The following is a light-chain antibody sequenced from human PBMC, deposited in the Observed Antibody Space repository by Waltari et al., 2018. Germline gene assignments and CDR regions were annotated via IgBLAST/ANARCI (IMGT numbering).Light chain of an antibody. J-gene: IGLJ3*02. CDR3: QTGGHGTWV. Sequence: QLVLTQSPSASASLGASVKLTCTLSSGHSSNIIAWHQQQPEKGPRYLLKVNSDGSNSKGADIPDRFSGFSSGAARYLTISSLQSEDEADYYCQTGGHGTWVFGGGTKLTVL. CDR2: VNSDGSN. V-gene: IGLV4-69*01. CDR1: SGHSSNI.